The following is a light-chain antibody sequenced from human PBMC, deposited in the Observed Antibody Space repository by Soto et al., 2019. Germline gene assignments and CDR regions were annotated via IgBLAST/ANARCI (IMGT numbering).Light chain of an antibody. CDR2: RVI. CDR1: SSDIGRYDY. J-gene: IGLJ3*02. Sequence: QSVLTQPASVSGSPGQSITISCTGTSSDIGRYDYVSWYQQFPGKAPKLMIYRVINRPSGVSDRFSGSKSGNSASLSISGLQPEDEASYFCSSYTSSSTLGVFGGGTKLTVL. CDR3: SSYTSSSTLGV. V-gene: IGLV2-14*03.